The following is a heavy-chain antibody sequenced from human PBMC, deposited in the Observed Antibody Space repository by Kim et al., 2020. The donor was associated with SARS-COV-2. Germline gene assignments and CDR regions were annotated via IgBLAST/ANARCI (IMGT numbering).Heavy chain of an antibody. V-gene: IGHV4-34*01. Sequence: SETLSLTCAVYGGSFSGYYWSWIRQPPGKGLEWIGEINHSGSTNYNPSLKSRVTISVDTSKNQFSLKLSSVTAADTAVYYCARGTRQWLVRGPHYYYMY. D-gene: IGHD6-19*01. J-gene: IGHJ6*03. CDR3: ARGTRQWLVRGPHYYYMY. CDR1: GGSFSGYY. CDR2: INHSGST.